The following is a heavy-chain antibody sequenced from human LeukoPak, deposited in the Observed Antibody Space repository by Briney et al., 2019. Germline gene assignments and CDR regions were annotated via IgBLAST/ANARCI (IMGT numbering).Heavy chain of an antibody. Sequence: GGSLRPSCAASGFTFNNYAMSWVRQAPGKGLEWVSAIGGSGKITYYADSVKGRFTISRDNSDNTLYLHMNSLRAEDTAIYYCAKDRYNTVSREVDYWGQGTPVTVSS. CDR3: AKDRYNTVSREVDY. CDR1: GFTFNNYA. J-gene: IGHJ4*02. CDR2: IGGSGKIT. V-gene: IGHV3-23*01. D-gene: IGHD4-11*01.